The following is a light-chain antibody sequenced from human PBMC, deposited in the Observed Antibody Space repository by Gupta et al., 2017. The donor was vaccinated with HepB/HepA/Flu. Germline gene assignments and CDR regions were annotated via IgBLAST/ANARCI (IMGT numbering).Light chain of an antibody. J-gene: IGLJ1*01. CDR1: TSNIGAPYD. Sequence: QSVLTQPPSVSGAPGQRVTISCTGSTSNIGAPYDVHWYQQLPGTAPKLLIYGNVNRPSGVPDRFSGSKSGTSASLAITGLQAEDEADYYCQSYDNSLSGYVFGTGTKVTVL. CDR3: QSYDNSLSGYV. CDR2: GNV. V-gene: IGLV1-40*01.